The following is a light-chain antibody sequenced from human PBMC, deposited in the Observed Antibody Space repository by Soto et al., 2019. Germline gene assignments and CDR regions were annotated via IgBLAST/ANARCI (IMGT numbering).Light chain of an antibody. J-gene: IGKJ1*01. CDR1: QSLVHSNGHTY. V-gene: IGKV2-24*01. CDR3: KQATHLRT. Sequence: EIVMTQAPLSSPVTLGQPASISCRSSQSLVHSNGHTYLSWLQQRPGQPPRLLIYEISNRFSGVPDRFSGSGAGTDFTLKISRVEAEDVGIYCKQATHLRTFGQGTKVEI. CDR2: EIS.